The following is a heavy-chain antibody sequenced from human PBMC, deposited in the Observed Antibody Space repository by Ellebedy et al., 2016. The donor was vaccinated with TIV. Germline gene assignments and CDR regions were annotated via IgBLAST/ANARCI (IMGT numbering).Heavy chain of an antibody. CDR2: IKYDGGER. CDR1: GFTFSTYW. CDR3: SRGGGCGGGTCYYPDF. V-gene: IGHV3-7*01. J-gene: IGHJ4*02. Sequence: GESLKISCAASGFTFSTYWMSWVRQAPGKGLEWVANIKYDGGERYYVASVRGRFTISRDNAKNSLYLQMNSLRAEDTAVYYCSRGGGCGGGTCYYPDFWGQGTLVTVSS. D-gene: IGHD2-15*01.